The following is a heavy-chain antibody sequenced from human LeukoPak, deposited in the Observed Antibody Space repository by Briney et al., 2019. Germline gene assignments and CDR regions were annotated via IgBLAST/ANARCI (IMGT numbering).Heavy chain of an antibody. J-gene: IGHJ4*02. CDR3: ANKIPTRIAAAEPPFDY. Sequence: GGSLRLSCAASGFTFSSYAMSWVRQAPGKGLEWVSAISGSGGSTYYADSVKGRFTIPRDNSKNTLYLQMNSLRAEDTAVYYCANKIPTRIAAAEPPFDYWGQGTLVTVSS. D-gene: IGHD6-13*01. CDR2: ISGSGGST. V-gene: IGHV3-23*01. CDR1: GFTFSSYA.